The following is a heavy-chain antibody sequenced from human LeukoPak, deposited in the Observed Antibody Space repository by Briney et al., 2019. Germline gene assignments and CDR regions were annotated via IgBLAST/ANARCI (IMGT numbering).Heavy chain of an antibody. J-gene: IGHJ4*02. Sequence: GGSLRLSCAASGFTFSSYWMHWVRQAPGKGLVWVSRINSDGSSTSYADSVKGRFTISRDNAKNSLYLQMNSLRAEDTAVYYCARDGYSSGWYAFDYWGQGTLVTVSS. CDR3: ARDGYSSGWYAFDY. CDR1: GFTFSSYW. D-gene: IGHD6-19*01. CDR2: INSDGSST. V-gene: IGHV3-74*01.